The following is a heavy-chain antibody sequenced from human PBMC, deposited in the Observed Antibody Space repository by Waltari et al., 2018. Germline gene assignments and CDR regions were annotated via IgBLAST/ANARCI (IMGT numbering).Heavy chain of an antibody. J-gene: IGHJ5*02. CDR2: IYYSGST. CDR3: AGLIAAAGTWFDP. Sequence: QVHLQESGPGLVKPSETLSLTCTVSGGSISSYYWSWIRQPPGKGLEWIGYIYYSGSTNYNPSLKSRVTISVDTSKNQFSLKLSSVTAADTAVYYCAGLIAAAGTWFDPWGQGTLVTVSS. CDR1: GGSISSYY. V-gene: IGHV4-59*08. D-gene: IGHD6-13*01.